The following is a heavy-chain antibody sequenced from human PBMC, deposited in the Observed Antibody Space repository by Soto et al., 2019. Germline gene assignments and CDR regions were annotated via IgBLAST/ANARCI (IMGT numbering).Heavy chain of an antibody. J-gene: IGHJ4*02. CDR2: IYYSGST. CDR1: GGSISSGCYY. Sequence: QSLSLSRPVAGGSISSGCYYWSWIRQHRGKVLEWIGYIYYSGSTYYNPSLKSRVTISVDTSKNQFSLKLSSVTAVDPAVYYCARGFRQVGGYSYGLFDDWGQGTLVTVSS. V-gene: IGHV4-31*03. CDR3: ARGFRQVGGYSYGLFDD. D-gene: IGHD5-18*01.